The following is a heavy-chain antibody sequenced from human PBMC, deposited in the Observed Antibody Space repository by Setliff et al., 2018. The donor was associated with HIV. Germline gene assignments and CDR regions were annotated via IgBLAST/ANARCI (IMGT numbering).Heavy chain of an antibody. V-gene: IGHV4-39*01. CDR1: GGSISSSSYY. J-gene: IGHJ6*03. Sequence: SSETLSLTCTVSGGSISSSSYYWGWIRQPPGKGLEWIGSIYYSGSTYANPSLKSRVTISVDTSKNQFSLNLSSVTAADTAVYYCVGSTIAAAVYYYYYYMDVWGKGTTVTVS. CDR2: IYYSGST. D-gene: IGHD6-13*01. CDR3: VGSTIAAAVYYYYYYMDV.